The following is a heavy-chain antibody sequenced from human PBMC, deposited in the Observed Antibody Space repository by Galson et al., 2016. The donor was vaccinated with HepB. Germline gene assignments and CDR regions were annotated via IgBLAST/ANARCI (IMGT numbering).Heavy chain of an antibody. CDR3: AKHPGDYYFDY. CDR1: GGSVSNSSYF. V-gene: IGHV4-39*01. D-gene: IGHD4-17*01. CDR2: MYYIGSA. J-gene: IGHJ4*02. Sequence: SETLSLTCTVSGGSVSNSSYFWGWIRQSPGKGLEWIGSMYYIGSAYYNPSLKSRVTISADTSKNQLSLKLTSVSAADTAVYYCAKHPGDYYFDYWGQGILVTVS.